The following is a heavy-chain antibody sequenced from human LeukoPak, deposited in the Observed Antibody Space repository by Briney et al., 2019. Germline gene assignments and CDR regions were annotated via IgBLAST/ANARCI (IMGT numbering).Heavy chain of an antibody. J-gene: IGHJ4*02. Sequence: GRSLRLSCAASGFTFDDYAMHWVRQAPGKGLEWVSGISWNSGSIGYADSVKGRFTISRDNAKNSLYLQMNSLRAEDTALYYCAKDISSSGQAGGSDYWGQGTLVTVSS. CDR2: ISWNSGSI. CDR3: AKDISSSGQAGGSDY. CDR1: GFTFDDYA. V-gene: IGHV3-9*01. D-gene: IGHD6-19*01.